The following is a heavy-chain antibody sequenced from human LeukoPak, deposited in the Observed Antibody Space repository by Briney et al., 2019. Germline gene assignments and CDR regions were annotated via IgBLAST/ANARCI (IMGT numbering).Heavy chain of an antibody. CDR2: IHYSGTT. D-gene: IGHD3-9*01. Sequence: PSETLSLTCGVSGGSISKSDYYWSWIRQPPGKGLEWIGYIHYSGTTHYNPSLKSRVTISVDTSKNQFSLKLSSVIAADTAVYYCARTYYDILTGYPNWFDPWGQGTLVTVSS. CDR1: GGSISKSDYY. CDR3: ARTYYDILTGYPNWFDP. V-gene: IGHV4-30-4*08. J-gene: IGHJ5*02.